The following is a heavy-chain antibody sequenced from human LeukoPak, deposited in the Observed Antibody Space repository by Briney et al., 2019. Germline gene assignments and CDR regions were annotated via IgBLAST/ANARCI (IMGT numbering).Heavy chain of an antibody. CDR2: ISYNGINE. CDR3: AKVRWDNSGWYYLDS. D-gene: IGHD6-19*01. Sequence: GGSLRLSCAASGFSFSDYNMDWVRQAPGKGLEWAAVISYNGINEYYADSVKGRFTISRDNSKSTLLLQMNSLRAEDTAVYYCAKVRWDNSGWYYLDSWGQGTLVTVPS. CDR1: GFSFSDYN. V-gene: IGHV3-30*18. J-gene: IGHJ4*02.